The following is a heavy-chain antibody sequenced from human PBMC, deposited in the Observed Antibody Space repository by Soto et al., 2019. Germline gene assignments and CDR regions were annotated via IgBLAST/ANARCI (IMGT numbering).Heavy chain of an antibody. V-gene: IGHV4-4*07. D-gene: IGHD3-16*01. J-gene: IGHJ4*02. CDR3: AKGGTYYFDS. CDR2: LYTRGTT. Sequence: SETLSLTCSVSGASIINFYCSFIRQSAFKGLEWIGRLYTRGTTDYNPSLKSRVTMSIDTSKNRVSLSLTSVTAADTAVYYCAKGGTYYFDSWGQGIVVTVSS. CDR1: GASIINFY.